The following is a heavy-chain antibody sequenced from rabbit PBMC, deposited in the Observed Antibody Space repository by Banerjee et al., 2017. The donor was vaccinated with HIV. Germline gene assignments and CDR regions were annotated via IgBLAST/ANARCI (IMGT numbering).Heavy chain of an antibody. CDR2: IDNGDGST. V-gene: IGHV1S47*01. D-gene: IGHD6-1*01. CDR3: ARAGYTYVYPGYTYATGYDL. J-gene: IGHJ4*01. Sequence: QEQLEESGGDLVQPEGSLTLTCKASGFSFSSNYYMCWVRQAPGKGPEWIACIDNGDGSTYYANWLNGRFTISRSSSLNTVTLHMTSLTAADTATYFCARAGYTYVYPGYTYATGYDLWGPGTLVTVS. CDR1: GFSFSSNY.